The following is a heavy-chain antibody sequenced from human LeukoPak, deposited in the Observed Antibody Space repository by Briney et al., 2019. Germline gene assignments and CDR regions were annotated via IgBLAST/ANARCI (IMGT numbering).Heavy chain of an antibody. CDR2: ISYDGNNQ. V-gene: IGHV3-30-3*01. D-gene: IGHD3-3*01. CDR3: ARDRAWNYFDY. J-gene: IGHJ4*02. Sequence: GGSLRLSCAVSGFAFSSLAMHWVRQAPGKGLEWVAFISYDGNNQYYADSVKGRFTISRDNSKNTLYLQMDSLRAEDTAVYYCARDRAWNYFDYWGQGTLVTVSS. CDR1: GFAFSSLA.